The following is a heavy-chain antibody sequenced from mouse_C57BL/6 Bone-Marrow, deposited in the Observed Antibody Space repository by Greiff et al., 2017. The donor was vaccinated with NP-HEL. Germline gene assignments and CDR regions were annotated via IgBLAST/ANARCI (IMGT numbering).Heavy chain of an antibody. D-gene: IGHD1-1*01. J-gene: IGHJ1*03. CDR2: IHPNSGST. V-gene: IGHV1-64*01. CDR1: GYTFTSYW. CDR3: ARSGYGSSPWYFDV. Sequence: QVQLQQSGAELVKPGASVKLSCKASGYTFTSYWMHWVKQRPGQGLEWIGMIHPNSGSTNYNEKFKSKATLTVDKSSSTAYMQLSSLTSEDSAVYYCARSGYGSSPWYFDVWGTGTTVTVSS.